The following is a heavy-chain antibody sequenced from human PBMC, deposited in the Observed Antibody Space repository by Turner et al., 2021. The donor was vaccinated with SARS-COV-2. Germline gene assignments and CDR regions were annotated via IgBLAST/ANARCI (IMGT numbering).Heavy chain of an antibody. CDR3: AKNEMAMIVVVITLFDY. J-gene: IGHJ4*02. CDR1: CLTFSSYS. Sequence: EVQLLASGGGLVQPGGSLRPSCAASCLTFSSYSMSWVRQGPGKGLEWVSVIGGSGGSTYYADSVKGRFTISRDNSKNTLYLQMNSLRAEDTAVYYCAKNEMAMIVVVITLFDYWGQGTLVTVSS. CDR2: IGGSGGST. D-gene: IGHD3-22*01. V-gene: IGHV3-23*01.